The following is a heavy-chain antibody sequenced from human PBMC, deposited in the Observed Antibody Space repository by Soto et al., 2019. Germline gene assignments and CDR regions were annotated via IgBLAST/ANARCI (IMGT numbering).Heavy chain of an antibody. CDR3: AGDLLAAGTYYYYYGMDV. V-gene: IGHV1-69*01. D-gene: IGHD6-13*01. CDR2: IIPIFGTA. J-gene: IGHJ6*02. CDR1: GGTFSSYA. Sequence: QVQLVQSGAEVKKPGSSVKVSCKASGGTFSSYAISWVRQAPGQGLEWMGGIIPIFGTANYAQKFQGRVTITAAEDTSTAYMELSSLRSEDTAVDYCAGDLLAAGTYYYYYGMDVWGQGTTVTVSS.